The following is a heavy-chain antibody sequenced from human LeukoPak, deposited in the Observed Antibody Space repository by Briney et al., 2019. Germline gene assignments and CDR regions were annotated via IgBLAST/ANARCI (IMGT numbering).Heavy chain of an antibody. Sequence: SVKVSCKASGGTFSSYAISWVRQAPGQGLEWMGGIIPIFGTANYAQKFQGRVTITADKSTSTAYMELSSLRSEDTAVYYCARVRMITFGGVIDPYYYYMDVWGKGTTVTVSS. CDR3: ARVRMITFGGVIDPYYYYMDV. V-gene: IGHV1-69*06. CDR2: IIPIFGTA. CDR1: GGTFSSYA. J-gene: IGHJ6*03. D-gene: IGHD3-16*02.